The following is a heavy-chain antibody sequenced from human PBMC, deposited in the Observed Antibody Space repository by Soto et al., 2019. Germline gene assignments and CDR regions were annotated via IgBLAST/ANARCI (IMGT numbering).Heavy chain of an antibody. CDR1: GGSISSSSYY. V-gene: IGHV4-39*01. CDR2: IYYSGST. Sequence: PSETLSLTCTVSGGSISSSSYYWGWTRQPPGKGLEWIGSIYYSGSTYYNPSLKSRVTISVDTSKNQFSLKLSSVTAADTAVYYCARIGVSRYYYASSCYYYFDYCGQGTLVTVSS. CDR3: ARIGVSRYYYASSCYYYFDY. J-gene: IGHJ4*02. D-gene: IGHD3-22*01.